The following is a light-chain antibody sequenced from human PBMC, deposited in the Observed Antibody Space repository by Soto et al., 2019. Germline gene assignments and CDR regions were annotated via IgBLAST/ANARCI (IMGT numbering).Light chain of an antibody. J-gene: IGLJ2*01. Sequence: QSVLTQSPSASASLGASVKLTCTLSSGHSSYAIAWHQKQPGKGPRYLMDLNNDGSHTKGDGIPDRFSGSSSGADRYLIIPSLQSEDEADYYWQTWGTGFQFFGGGTKLTVL. CDR3: QTWGTGFQF. CDR2: LNNDGSH. V-gene: IGLV4-69*01. CDR1: SGHSSYA.